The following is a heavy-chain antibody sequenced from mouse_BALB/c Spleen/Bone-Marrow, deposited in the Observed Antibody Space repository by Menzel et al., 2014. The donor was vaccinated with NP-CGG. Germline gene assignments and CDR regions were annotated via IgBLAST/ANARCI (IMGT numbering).Heavy chain of an antibody. CDR1: GYTFTSYY. Sequence: QLQQSGAELVKPGASVKLSCKASGYTFTSYYMYWVKQRPGQGLEWIGEINPSNGGTNFNEKFKSKATLTVDKSSSTAYMQLSSLTSEDSAVYYCTRSTMITYFDYWGQGTTLTVSS. D-gene: IGHD2-4*01. CDR2: INPSNGGT. CDR3: TRSTMITYFDY. J-gene: IGHJ2*01. V-gene: IGHV1S81*02.